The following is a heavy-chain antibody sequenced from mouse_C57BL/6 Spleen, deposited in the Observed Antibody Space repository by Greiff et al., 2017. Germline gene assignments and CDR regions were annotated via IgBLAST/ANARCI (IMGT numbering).Heavy chain of an antibody. CDR1: GYAFSSYW. CDR3: ASRHDGYYVAMDY. CDR2: IYPGDGDT. Sequence: QVQLQQSGAELVKPGASVKISCKASGYAFSSYWMNWVKQRPGKGLEWIGQIYPGDGDTNYNGQFKGKATLTADKSSSTAYMQLSSLTSEDSAVYFCASRHDGYYVAMDYWGQGTSVTVSS. D-gene: IGHD2-3*01. J-gene: IGHJ4*01. V-gene: IGHV1-80*01.